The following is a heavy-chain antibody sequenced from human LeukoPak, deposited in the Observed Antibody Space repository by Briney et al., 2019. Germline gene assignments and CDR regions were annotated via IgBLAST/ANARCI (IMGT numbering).Heavy chain of an antibody. J-gene: IGHJ6*02. CDR2: INPSGGST. CDR1: GYTFTSYY. D-gene: IGHD5-18*01. V-gene: IGHV1-46*01. CDR3: ARNIQLWFDYYYYGMDV. Sequence: GASVKVSCKASGYTFTSYYMHWVRQAPGQGLEWMGIINPSGGSTSYAQKFQGRVTMTRDTSTSTVYMELSSLRSEDTAVYYCARNIQLWFDYYYYGMDVWGQGTTVTVSS.